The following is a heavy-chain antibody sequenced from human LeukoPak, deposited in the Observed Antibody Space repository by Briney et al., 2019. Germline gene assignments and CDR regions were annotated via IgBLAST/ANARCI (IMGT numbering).Heavy chain of an antibody. V-gene: IGHV1-69*01. CDR3: ARATNYYDSSGYYNYNWFDP. J-gene: IGHJ5*02. CDR1: GGTFSSYA. D-gene: IGHD3-22*01. CDR2: IIPIFGTA. Sequence: GSSVKVSCKASGGTFSSYAISWVRQAPGQGLEWMGGIIPIFGTANYAQKFQGRVTITADESTSTACMELSSLRSEDTAVYYCARATNYYDSSGYYNYNWFDPWGQGTLVTVSS.